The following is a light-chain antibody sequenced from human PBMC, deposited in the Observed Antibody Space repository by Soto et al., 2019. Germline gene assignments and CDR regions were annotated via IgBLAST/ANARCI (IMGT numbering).Light chain of an antibody. V-gene: IGLV2-14*03. J-gene: IGLJ2*01. Sequence: QSALTQPASVSGSPGQSITISCTGTSSDVGRYKLVSWYQQHPGKAPKLMIYDVTNRPSGVSNRYSGSKSGNTASLTVSGLQAEDEADYYCSSYTTGSPLIFGGGTKLTVL. CDR3: SSYTTGSPLI. CDR2: DVT. CDR1: SSDVGRYKL.